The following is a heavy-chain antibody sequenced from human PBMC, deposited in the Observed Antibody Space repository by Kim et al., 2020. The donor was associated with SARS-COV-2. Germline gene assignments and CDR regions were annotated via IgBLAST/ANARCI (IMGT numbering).Heavy chain of an antibody. CDR2: ISYDGSNK. J-gene: IGHJ4*02. V-gene: IGHV3-30*18. CDR1: GFTFSSYG. CDR3: AKDHNSWNYVQSGCEFDY. D-gene: IGHD1-7*01. Sequence: GGSLRLSCAASGFTFSSYGMHWVRQAPGKGLEWVAVISYDGSNKYYADSVKGRFTISRDNSKNTLYLQMNSLRAEDTAVYYCAKDHNSWNYVQSGCEFDYWGQGTLVTVSS.